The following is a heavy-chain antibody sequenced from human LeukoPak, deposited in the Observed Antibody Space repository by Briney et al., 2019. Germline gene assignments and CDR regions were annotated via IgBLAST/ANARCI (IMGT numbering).Heavy chain of an antibody. CDR2: IYTSGST. CDR3: ARSLSREPYYYYMDV. V-gene: IGHV4-4*09. J-gene: IGHJ6*03. Sequence: PSETLSLTCTVSGASINNYYWNWIRRPPGKGLEWIGYIYTSGSTNYNPSLKSRVTISVDTFKNQFSLKLSSVTAADTAVYYCARSLSREPYYYYMDVWGKGTTVTVSS. CDR1: GASINNYY. D-gene: IGHD1-14*01.